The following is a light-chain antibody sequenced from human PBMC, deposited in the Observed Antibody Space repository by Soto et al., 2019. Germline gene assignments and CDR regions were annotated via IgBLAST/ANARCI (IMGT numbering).Light chain of an antibody. CDR3: QKYNTVSRT. J-gene: IGKJ1*01. CDR2: AAS. V-gene: IGKV1-27*01. Sequence: DIQMTQSPSSLSASVGDRVTITCRASQGISHFLAWYQQKPGKVPKLLIYAASILQSGVPSRFSGSGSGTEFTLTISNLQPEDVATYYCQKYNTVSRTFGQGTKVEI. CDR1: QGISHF.